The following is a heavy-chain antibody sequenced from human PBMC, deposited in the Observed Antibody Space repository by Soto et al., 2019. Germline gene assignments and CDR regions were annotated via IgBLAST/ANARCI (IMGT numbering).Heavy chain of an antibody. CDR1: GGTFSSYA. CDR2: IIPIFGTA. Sequence: QVQLVQSGAEVKKPGSSVTVSCKASGGTFSSYAISWVRQAPGQGLEWMGGIIPIFGTANYAQKFQGRVTITADESTSTAYMELSSLRSEDTAVYYCARQYSSSWYVRGNWFDPWGQGTLVTVSS. V-gene: IGHV1-69*01. D-gene: IGHD6-13*01. CDR3: ARQYSSSWYVRGNWFDP. J-gene: IGHJ5*02.